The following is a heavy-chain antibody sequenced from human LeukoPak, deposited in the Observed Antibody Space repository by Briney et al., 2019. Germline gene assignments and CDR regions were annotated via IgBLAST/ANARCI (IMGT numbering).Heavy chain of an antibody. CDR3: ARMDGRAYYYYYGMDV. J-gene: IGHJ6*04. D-gene: IGHD5-24*01. V-gene: IGHV4-59*01. CDR1: GGSISSYY. CDR2: IYYSGST. Sequence: SETLSLTCTVSGGSISSYYWSWIRQPPGKGLEWIGYIYYSGSTNYNPSLKSRVTISVDTSKNRFSLKLSSVTAADTAVYYCARMDGRAYYYYYGMDVWGKGTTVTVSS.